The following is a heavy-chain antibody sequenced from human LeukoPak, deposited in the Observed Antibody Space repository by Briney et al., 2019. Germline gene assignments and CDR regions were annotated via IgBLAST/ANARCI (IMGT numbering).Heavy chain of an antibody. J-gene: IGHJ4*02. CDR3: AREDYSSTWYTFDY. CDR1: GFTFSSYW. V-gene: IGHV3-48*04. Sequence: PGGSLRLSCAASGFTFSSYWMSLVRQAPGKGLEWVSYISSSGSTIYYADSVKGRFTISRDNAKNSLYLQMNSLRAEDTAVYYCAREDYSSTWYTFDYWGQGTLVTVSS. D-gene: IGHD6-13*01. CDR2: ISSSGSTI.